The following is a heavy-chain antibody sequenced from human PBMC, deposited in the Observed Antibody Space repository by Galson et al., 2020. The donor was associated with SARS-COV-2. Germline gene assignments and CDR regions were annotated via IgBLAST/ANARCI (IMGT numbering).Heavy chain of an antibody. CDR2: IDWDNDK. CDR3: ARSSAYCSSTSCYFDY. Sequence: SGPTLVKPTQTLTLTCTFSGFSLNTHAMRVSWIRQPPGKALEWLARIDWDNDKFYNTSLKTRLTISKDTSKNQVVLTMTNMDPVDTATYYCARSSAYCSSTSCYFDYWGQGTLVTVSS. D-gene: IGHD2-2*01. V-gene: IGHV2-70*04. CDR1: GFSLNTHAMR. J-gene: IGHJ4*02.